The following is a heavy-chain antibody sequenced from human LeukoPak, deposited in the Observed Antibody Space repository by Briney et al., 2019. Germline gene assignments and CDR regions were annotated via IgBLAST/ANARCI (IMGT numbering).Heavy chain of an antibody. D-gene: IGHD5-18*01. CDR1: GFTFSSYS. CDR3: AREVGTTMVLAPLTDPFDI. J-gene: IGHJ3*02. CDR2: ISSSSSYI. Sequence: GGSLRLSCAASGFTFSSYSMNWVRQAPGKGLEWVSSISSSSSYIYYADSVKGRFTISRDNAKNSLYLQMNSLRAEDTAVYYCAREVGTTMVLAPLTDPFDIWGQGTMVTVSS. V-gene: IGHV3-21*01.